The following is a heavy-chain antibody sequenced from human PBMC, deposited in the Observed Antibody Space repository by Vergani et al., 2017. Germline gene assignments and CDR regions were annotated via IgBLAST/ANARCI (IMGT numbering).Heavy chain of an antibody. V-gene: IGHV4-31*03. D-gene: IGHD4-17*01. CDR2: IYYTGGT. J-gene: IGHJ4*02. Sequence: QVQLQESGPRLVKPSQTLSLTCTVSGGSISSGGYYWSWIRQHPGKGLEWIGYIYYTGGTYYNSSLKSRVTISVDTSKNQFSLKLHSVTAADTAVYYCARGLRCGGDYWGQGTLVTVSS. CDR3: ARGLRCGGDY. CDR1: GGSISSGGYY.